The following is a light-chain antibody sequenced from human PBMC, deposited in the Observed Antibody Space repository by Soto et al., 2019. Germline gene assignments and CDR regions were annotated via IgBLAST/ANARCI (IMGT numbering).Light chain of an antibody. CDR1: SSNIGSYG. CDR3: ASWDDSLSAPV. J-gene: IGLJ2*01. V-gene: IGLV1-44*01. CDR2: SNS. Sequence: QSVLTQPPSASGTPGQRVTISCSVSSSNIGSYGVNWYQQVPGTAPKLLVYSNSQRPSGVPDRFSGSQTCTSASLAIHGLQSEDESDYYCASWDDSLSAPVFGGGTKVTVL.